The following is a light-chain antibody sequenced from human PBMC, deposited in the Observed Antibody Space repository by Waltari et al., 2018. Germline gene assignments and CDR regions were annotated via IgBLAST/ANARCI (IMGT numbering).Light chain of an antibody. CDR1: QSISSY. V-gene: IGKV1-39*01. CDR3: QQSYSTPGT. Sequence: DIQMTQSPSSLSASVGDRVTITCRASQSISSYLNWYQQKPGKAPKLLIYAASSLQSGVPSRFSGSVSVTDFTLTISSLQPEEFATYYCQQSYSTPGTFGQGTQVEIK. J-gene: IGKJ1*01. CDR2: AAS.